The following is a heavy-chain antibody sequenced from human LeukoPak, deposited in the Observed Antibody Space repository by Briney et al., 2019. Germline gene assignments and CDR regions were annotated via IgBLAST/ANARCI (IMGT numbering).Heavy chain of an antibody. CDR3: AKERSGIPAAANY. CDR1: GFTFSSYA. D-gene: IGHD6-13*01. CDR2: ISGSDGST. V-gene: IGHV3-23*01. Sequence: PGGSLRLSCAASGFTFSSYAMSWVRQAPGKGLDWVSGISGSDGSTYYADSVKGRFTISRDNSKNTLYLQMNSLRAEDTVVYYCAKERSGIPAAANYWGQGTLVTVSS. J-gene: IGHJ4*02.